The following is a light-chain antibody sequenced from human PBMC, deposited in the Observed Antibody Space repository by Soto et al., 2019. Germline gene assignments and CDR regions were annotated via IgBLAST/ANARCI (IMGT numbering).Light chain of an antibody. Sequence: EIVMTQSPTILSVSPGETATLSCRASQSVSSNLAWYQQKPGQAPRLLICVVYTRAPGIPARFSGSGSGREFTLTISSLQSEDFAGYYCQQYHSWPPRTFGQGTEVDIK. CDR2: VVY. J-gene: IGKJ1*01. CDR1: QSVSSN. V-gene: IGKV3D-15*01. CDR3: QQYHSWPPRT.